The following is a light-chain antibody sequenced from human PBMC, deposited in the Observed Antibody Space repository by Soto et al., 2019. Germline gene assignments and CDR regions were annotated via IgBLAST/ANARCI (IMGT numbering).Light chain of an antibody. CDR2: SNN. V-gene: IGLV1-44*01. J-gene: IGLJ1*01. Sequence: VLTQPPSASGTPGQRVTISCSGNSSNIGSNTVNWYQHLPGTAPKLLMYSNNQRPSGVPDRFSGSKSGTSASLAISGLQSEDEADYYCAAWDDRLNGNVFGTGTKVTVL. CDR1: SSNIGSNT. CDR3: AAWDDRLNGNV.